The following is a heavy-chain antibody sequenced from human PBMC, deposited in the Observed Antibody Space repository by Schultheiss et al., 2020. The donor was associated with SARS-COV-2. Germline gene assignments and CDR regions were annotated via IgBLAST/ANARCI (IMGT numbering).Heavy chain of an antibody. Sequence: SQTLSLTCAVYSGSFSGYYWSWIRQPPGKGLEWIGEINHSGRTNYNPSLKSRVSISVDTSKNQFSLKLSSVTAADTAVYYCARTGAGSYWPRVNWFDPWGQGTLVTVSS. CDR2: INHSGRT. CDR3: ARTGAGSYWPRVNWFDP. D-gene: IGHD6-19*01. CDR1: SGSFSGYY. J-gene: IGHJ5*02. V-gene: IGHV4-34*01.